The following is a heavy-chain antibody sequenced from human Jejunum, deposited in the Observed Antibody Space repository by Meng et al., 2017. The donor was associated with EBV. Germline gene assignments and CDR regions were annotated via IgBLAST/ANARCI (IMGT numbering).Heavy chain of an antibody. CDR3: ASDISTATFGY. V-gene: IGHV7-4-1*02. CDR2: INTRTGNP. CDR1: GYTFSRYA. D-gene: IGHD2-21*02. Sequence: QGQVVRFGTALKKPGASVKVSCKASGYTFSRYAMNCVRQAPGQGLEWMRWINTRTGNPAYAQGFTGRFVFSLDTSVSTAYLQISSLKAEDTSVYYCASDISTATFGYWGQGTLVTVSS. J-gene: IGHJ4*02.